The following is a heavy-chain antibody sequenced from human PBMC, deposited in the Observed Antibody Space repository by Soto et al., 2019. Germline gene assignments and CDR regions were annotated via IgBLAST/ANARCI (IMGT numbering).Heavy chain of an antibody. J-gene: IGHJ5*02. V-gene: IGHV3-48*02. CDR2: ISISSRTI. Sequence: EMQLVESGGGLVQPGGSLRLSCAASGFTFRSYSMNWVRQAPGKGLEWVSYISISSRTIYYADSVKGRFTFSRDDAKNSLYLQMNSLRDEDTSVYYCARDNVMAGSFDPWGQGTLVTVSS. CDR3: ARDNVMAGSFDP. CDR1: GFTFRSYS.